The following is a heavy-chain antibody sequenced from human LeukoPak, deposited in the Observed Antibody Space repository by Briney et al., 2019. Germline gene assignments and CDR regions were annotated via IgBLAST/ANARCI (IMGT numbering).Heavy chain of an antibody. D-gene: IGHD4-23*01. V-gene: IGHV3-48*03. CDR1: GFTFSSYE. CDR3: AKRSDCGGNGNYFDY. CDR2: ISSSGTTI. J-gene: IGHJ4*02. Sequence: PGGSLRLSCAASGFTFSSYEMNWVRQAPGKGLEWVSYISSSGTTIYYADPGKGRFTISRDNAKNSLYLQMNSLRAEDTAVYYCAKRSDCGGNGNYFDYWGQGTLVTVSS.